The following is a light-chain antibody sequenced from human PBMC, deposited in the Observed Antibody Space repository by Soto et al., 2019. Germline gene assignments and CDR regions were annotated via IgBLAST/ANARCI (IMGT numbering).Light chain of an antibody. CDR3: SSYAGSNYYV. Sequence: QSVLTQPPSASGSPVQSVTISCTGTSSDVGGYNFVSWYQQHPGKAPKLMIYEVSKRPSGVPDRFSGSKSGNTASLTVSGLQAEDEADYYCSSYAGSNYYVFGTGTKV. J-gene: IGLJ1*01. CDR2: EVS. CDR1: SSDVGGYNF. V-gene: IGLV2-8*01.